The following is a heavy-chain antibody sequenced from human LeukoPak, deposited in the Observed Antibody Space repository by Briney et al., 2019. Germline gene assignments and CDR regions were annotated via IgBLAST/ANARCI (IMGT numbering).Heavy chain of an antibody. V-gene: IGHV3-23*01. CDR1: GFTFSTYA. CDR2: ISGSGAST. D-gene: IGHD2-2*01. CDR3: AKDSLSRPAAIFDY. J-gene: IGHJ4*02. Sequence: GGSLRLSCAASGFTFSTYAMSWVRQAPGKGLEWVSAISGSGASTYYADSVKGRFIISRDNSKNTLYLQMSSLRAEDTAVSYCAKDSLSRPAAIFDYWGQGTLVTVSS.